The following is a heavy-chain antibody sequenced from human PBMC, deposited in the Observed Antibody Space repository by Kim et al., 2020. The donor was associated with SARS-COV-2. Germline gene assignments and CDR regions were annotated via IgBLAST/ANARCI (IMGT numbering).Heavy chain of an antibody. D-gene: IGHD2-15*01. Sequence: SETLSLPCTVSGGSISSGGYYWSWIRQHPGKGLEWIGCIYYSGSSYYNPSLKSRVTTSVDSSKNQFSLKLSFVTAAAAAVYCCASTHHCRGGSCYF. CDR1: GGSISSGGYY. J-gene: IGHJ2*01. CDR3: ASTHHCRGGSCYF. V-gene: IGHV4-31*03. CDR2: IYYSGSS.